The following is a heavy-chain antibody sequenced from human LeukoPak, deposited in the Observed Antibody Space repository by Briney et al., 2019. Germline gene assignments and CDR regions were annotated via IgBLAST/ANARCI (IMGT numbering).Heavy chain of an antibody. Sequence: GGSLRLSCAASGFTFSSYAMSWVRQAPGKGLEWVSAISGSGGSTYYADSVKGRLTISRDNSKDTLYLQMNSLRAEDTAVYYCATSWGPDTSAFRWGRDGMDVWGQGTTVIVS. CDR3: ATSWGPDTSAFRWGRDGMDV. CDR1: GFTFSSYA. V-gene: IGHV3-23*01. D-gene: IGHD3-16*01. J-gene: IGHJ6*02. CDR2: ISGSGGST.